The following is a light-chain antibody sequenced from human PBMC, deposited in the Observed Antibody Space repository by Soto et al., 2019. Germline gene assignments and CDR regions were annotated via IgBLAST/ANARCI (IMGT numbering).Light chain of an antibody. Sequence: QSALTQPASVSGSPGQSISISCTGTSSDVGGYKYVSWYQQHPGKVPKLMIYDVSSRPSGVSNRFSGSKSGNTASLTISGLQAEDEADYYCSSYTSISLYVFGTGTKLTVL. CDR1: SSDVGGYKY. J-gene: IGLJ1*01. CDR3: SSYTSISLYV. CDR2: DVS. V-gene: IGLV2-14*01.